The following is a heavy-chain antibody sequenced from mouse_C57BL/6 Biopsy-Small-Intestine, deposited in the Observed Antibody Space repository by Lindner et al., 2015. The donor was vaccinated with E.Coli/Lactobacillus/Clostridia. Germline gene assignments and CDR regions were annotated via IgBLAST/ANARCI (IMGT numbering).Heavy chain of an antibody. V-gene: IGHV10-1*01. CDR3: VRSTGYYFDY. CDR1: GFSFNTYA. Sequence: VQLQESGGGLVQPKGSLKLSCAASGFSFNTYAMNWVRQAPGKGLEWVARIRSKSNNYATYYADSVKDRFTISRDDSESMLYLQMNNLKTEDTAMYYCVRSTGYYFDYWGQGTTLTVSS. J-gene: IGHJ2*01. D-gene: IGHD4-1*02. CDR2: IRSKSNNYAT.